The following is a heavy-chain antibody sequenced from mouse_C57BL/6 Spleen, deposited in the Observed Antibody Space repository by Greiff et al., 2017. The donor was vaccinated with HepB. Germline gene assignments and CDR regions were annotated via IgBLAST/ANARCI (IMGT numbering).Heavy chain of an antibody. CDR1: GFNFSDYG. CDR2: ISSGSSTI. D-gene: IGHD1-1*01. Sequence: EVKLVESGGGLVKPGGSLKLSCAASGFNFSDYGMHWVRQAPEKGLEWVAYISSGSSTIYYADTVKGRVTISRENAKNTLFLQMTSLRSEDTAMYDCATQYYDSSIGYWGQGTTLTVSS. CDR3: ATQYYDSSIGY. J-gene: IGHJ2*01. V-gene: IGHV5-17*01.